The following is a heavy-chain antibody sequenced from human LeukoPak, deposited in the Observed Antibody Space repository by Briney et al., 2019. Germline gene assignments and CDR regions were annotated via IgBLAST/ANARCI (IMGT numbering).Heavy chain of an antibody. Sequence: SETLSLTCTVSGGSITSYHWSWIRQPPGKGLEWIGYIYHSGSTYYNPSLKSRVTISVDRSKNQFSLKLSSVTAADTAVYYCASFLHPYSSSSGLDYWGQGTLVTVSS. V-gene: IGHV4-59*12. CDR2: IYHSGST. D-gene: IGHD6-6*01. CDR1: GGSITSYH. CDR3: ASFLHPYSSSSGLDY. J-gene: IGHJ4*02.